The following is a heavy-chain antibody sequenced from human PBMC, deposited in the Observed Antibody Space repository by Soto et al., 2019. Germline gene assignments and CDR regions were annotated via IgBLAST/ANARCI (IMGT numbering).Heavy chain of an antibody. D-gene: IGHD2-2*01. V-gene: IGHV3-21*01. J-gene: IGHJ6*02. CDR1: GFTFISYS. CDR3: ARVDRSTLPAIVVVPAAKEGSYYYYYGMDV. CDR2: ISSSSSYI. Sequence: PWGSLRLSCAASGFTFISYSMSLFRQSPVKWLEWVSSISSSSSYIYYADSVKGRFTISRDNAKNSLYLQMNSLRAEDTAVYYCARVDRSTLPAIVVVPAAKEGSYYYYYGMDVWGQGTTVTVSS.